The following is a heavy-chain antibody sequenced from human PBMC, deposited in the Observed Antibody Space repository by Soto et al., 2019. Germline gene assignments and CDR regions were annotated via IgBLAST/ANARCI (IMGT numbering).Heavy chain of an antibody. J-gene: IGHJ3*02. CDR1: GFTFTSSA. V-gene: IGHV1-58*02. D-gene: IGHD3-9*01. CDR2: IVVGSGNT. CDR3: AAVLYDILTGYYRGAFDI. Sequence: GASVKVSCKASGFTFTSSAMQWVRQARGQRLEWIGWIVVGSGNTNYAQKFQERVTITRDMSTSTAYMELSSLRSEDTAVYYCAAVLYDILTGYYRGAFDIWGQGTMVTVSS.